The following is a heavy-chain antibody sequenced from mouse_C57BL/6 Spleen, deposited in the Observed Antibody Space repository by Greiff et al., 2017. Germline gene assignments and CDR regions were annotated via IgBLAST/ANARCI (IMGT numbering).Heavy chain of an antibody. J-gene: IGHJ4*01. CDR2: IRLKSDNYAT. CDR3: TGLDPSMDY. V-gene: IGHV6-3*01. CDR1: GFTFSNYW. Sequence: EVQLMESGGGLVQPGGSMKLSCVASGFTFSNYWMNWVRQSPEKGLEWVAQIRLKSDNYATQYAESVKGRFTISRDDSKSSVYLQMTNLRAEDTGIYYCTGLDPSMDYWGQGTSVTVSS.